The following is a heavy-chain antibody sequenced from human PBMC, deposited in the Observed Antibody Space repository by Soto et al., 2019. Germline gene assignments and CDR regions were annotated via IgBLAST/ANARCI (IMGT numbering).Heavy chain of an antibody. Sequence: QPGGSLRLSCSASGFTFNSYAMHWVRQAPGKGLEYVSAISSNGGSTYYGDSVKGRFTISRDNSKNTLYLQMSSLRAEDTAVYYCVKGAITMVRGVIASAEYFHRWGQGTLVTVSS. CDR3: VKGAITMVRGVIASAEYFHR. CDR2: ISSNGGST. D-gene: IGHD3-10*01. J-gene: IGHJ1*01. CDR1: GFTFNSYA. V-gene: IGHV3-64D*06.